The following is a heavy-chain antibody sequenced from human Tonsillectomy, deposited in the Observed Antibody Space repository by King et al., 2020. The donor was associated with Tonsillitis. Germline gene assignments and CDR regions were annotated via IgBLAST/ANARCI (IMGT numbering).Heavy chain of an antibody. CDR1: GGTFSSYA. CDR3: ARGAAAPASWLDP. Sequence: QLVQSGAEVKKPGSSVTVSCKLSGGTFSSYAINWVRQAPGQGLEWMGGILPIFDKADYAQKFQGRVTITADESTSTAYMEMSSLTSGDAAVYYCARGAAAPASWLDPWGQGTLVTVSS. CDR2: ILPIFDKA. V-gene: IGHV1-69*01. D-gene: IGHD6-25*01. J-gene: IGHJ5*02.